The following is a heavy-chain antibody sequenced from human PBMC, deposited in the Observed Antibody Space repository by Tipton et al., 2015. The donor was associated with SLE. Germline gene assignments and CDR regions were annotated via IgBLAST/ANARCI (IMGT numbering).Heavy chain of an antibody. J-gene: IGHJ3*02. D-gene: IGHD2-21*01. CDR2: IYYSGAI. CDR3: ARRDGLNGFDI. V-gene: IGHV4-39*07. CDR1: GGSLSSSSYY. Sequence: TLSLTCSVSGGSLSSSSYYWGWIRQLPGKGLEWIGNIYYSGAIYYNPSLMSRITISVDTSKNQYSVKLSSVTAADTAVYFCARRDGLNGFDIWGRGTMVTVSS.